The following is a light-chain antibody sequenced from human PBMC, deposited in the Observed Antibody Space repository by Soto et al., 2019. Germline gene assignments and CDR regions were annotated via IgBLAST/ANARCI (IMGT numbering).Light chain of an antibody. V-gene: IGKV3-11*01. Sequence: EIVLTQSPATLALSPGERATLSCRTSQSVRSYLAWYQQKPGQAPRLLIYDAINRATGIPARFSGSGSGTDFSLTISSLEPEDFAVYYCQQRSNWPLTFGGGTRVEIK. J-gene: IGKJ4*01. CDR3: QQRSNWPLT. CDR2: DAI. CDR1: QSVRSY.